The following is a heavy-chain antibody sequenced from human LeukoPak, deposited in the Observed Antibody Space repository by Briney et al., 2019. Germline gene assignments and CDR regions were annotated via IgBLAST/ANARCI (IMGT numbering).Heavy chain of an antibody. CDR3: ASTERYYMDV. J-gene: IGHJ6*03. CDR1: GFTFDDYG. Sequence: GGSLRLSCAASGFTFDDYGMSWVRQAPGKGLEWVSGINWNGGSTGYADSVKGRFTISRDNAKNSLYLQMSSLRAEDTALYYCASTERYYMDVWGKGTTVTVSS. CDR2: INWNGGST. V-gene: IGHV3-20*04.